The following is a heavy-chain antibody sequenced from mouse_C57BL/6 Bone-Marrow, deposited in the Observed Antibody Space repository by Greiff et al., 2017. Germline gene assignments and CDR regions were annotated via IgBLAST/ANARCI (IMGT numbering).Heavy chain of an antibody. CDR3: ARENNWNCFTD. V-gene: IGHV1-4*01. J-gene: IGHJ2*01. CDR2: INPSSGFT. CDR1: GYTFTSYT. D-gene: IGHD4-1*01. Sequence: QVQLQQSGAELARPGASVKMSCKASGYTFTSYTMHWVKQRPGLGLEWIGYINPSSGFTKYNQKFKDKATLTADKSSSTAYMQLSSLTSEDSAVYFCARENNWNCFTDWGAGPTLTVSS.